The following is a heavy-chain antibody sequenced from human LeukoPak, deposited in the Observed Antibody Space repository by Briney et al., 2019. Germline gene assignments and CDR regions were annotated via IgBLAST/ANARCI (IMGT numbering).Heavy chain of an antibody. V-gene: IGHV3-74*01. CDR1: GFTFGSYW. J-gene: IGHJ6*02. Sequence: GGSLRLSCAASGFTFGSYWMQWVRQTPEKGLVWVAHINNDGSNTIYADSVKGRFTTSRDNAKNSLYLQMNSLRAEDTAVYYCARDYGTAEVDTAMGHGYYYYGMDVWGQGTTVTVSS. CDR3: ARDYGTAEVDTAMGHGYYYYGMDV. CDR2: INNDGSNT. D-gene: IGHD5-18*01.